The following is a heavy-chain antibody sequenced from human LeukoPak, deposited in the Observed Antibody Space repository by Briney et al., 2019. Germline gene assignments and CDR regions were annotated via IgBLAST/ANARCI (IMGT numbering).Heavy chain of an antibody. CDR3: ARGAGRATVATPPGY. D-gene: IGHD4-23*01. V-gene: IGHV3-30-3*01. J-gene: IGHJ4*02. Sequence: PGRSLRLSCAASGFTFSSYAMHWVRQAPGKGLEWVAVISYDGSNKYYADSVKGRFTISRDNSKNTLYLQMNSLRAEDTAVYYCARGAGRATVATPPGYWGQGTLVTVSS. CDR1: GFTFSSYA. CDR2: ISYDGSNK.